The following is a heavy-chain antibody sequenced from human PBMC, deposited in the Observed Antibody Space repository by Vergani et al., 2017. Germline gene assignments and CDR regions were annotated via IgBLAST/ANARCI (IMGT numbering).Heavy chain of an antibody. D-gene: IGHD1-26*01. CDR1: GFTFRDPY. V-gene: IGHV3-11*01. Sequence: QVQLVESGGGLVKPGGSLRLSCAASGFTFRDPYMSWIRQAPGKGLEWVSYTSSTGSSISYAHSVKGRFTISRDNAKDSVFLQMNSLRAEDTAVYYCARYRGNYDCFDSWGQVTLVTVSP. CDR2: TSSTGSSI. CDR3: ARYRGNYDCFDS. J-gene: IGHJ4*02.